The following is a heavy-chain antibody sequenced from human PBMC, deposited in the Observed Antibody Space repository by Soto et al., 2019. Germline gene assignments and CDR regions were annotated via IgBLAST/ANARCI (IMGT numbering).Heavy chain of an antibody. V-gene: IGHV4-31*03. CDR3: AKARAWELLFDF. Sequence: SETLSLTCTVSGASISSGGYYWSWIRQHPGKGLEWIANIYYSGSTYYNPSLKSRVTISIDTPKNQFSLKLSSVTAADTAVYYCAKARAWELLFDFWGQGTLVTVSS. CDR2: IYYSGST. J-gene: IGHJ4*02. CDR1: GASISSGGYY. D-gene: IGHD1-26*01.